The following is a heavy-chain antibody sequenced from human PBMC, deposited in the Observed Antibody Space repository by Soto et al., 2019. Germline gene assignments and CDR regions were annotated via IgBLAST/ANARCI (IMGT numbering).Heavy chain of an antibody. CDR2: IWYDGSNK. J-gene: IGHJ4*02. CDR1: GFTFSSYG. CDR3: ARDFCSGGSGYWDY. Sequence: QVQLVESGGGVVQPGRSLRLSCAASGFTFSSYGMHWVRQAPGKGLEWVAVIWYDGSNKYYADSVKGRFTISRDNSKNTLYLQMNSLRAEDTAVYYCARDFCSGGSGYWDYWGQGTLVTVSS. V-gene: IGHV3-33*01. D-gene: IGHD2-15*01.